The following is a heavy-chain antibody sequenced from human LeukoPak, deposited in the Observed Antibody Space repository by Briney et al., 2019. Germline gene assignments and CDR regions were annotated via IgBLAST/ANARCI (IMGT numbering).Heavy chain of an antibody. CDR3: ARMDQSSLERYFDY. J-gene: IGHJ4*02. CDR1: GGSINSYY. Sequence: PSETLSLTCTVSGGSINSYYWNWIRQPPGKGLEWIGYIYYSGSTSYNPSLKSRVTISVDTSNNQFSLKLNSVTAADTAVYYCARMDQSSLERYFDYWGQGTLVTVSS. V-gene: IGHV4-59*01. D-gene: IGHD2-2*03. CDR2: IYYSGST.